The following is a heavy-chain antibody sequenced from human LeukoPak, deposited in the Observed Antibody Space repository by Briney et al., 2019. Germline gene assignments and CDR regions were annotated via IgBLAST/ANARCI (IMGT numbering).Heavy chain of an antibody. J-gene: IGHJ1*01. Sequence: GGSLRLSCAASGFTFSYYSMTWVRQAPGKGLEWVSYIDSSSATTYYADSVRGRFIISRDNAKNSLFLQINSLRAENTAVFYCAGSTVWSGIFQYWGQGTLVTVSS. V-gene: IGHV3-48*01. D-gene: IGHD3-3*01. CDR2: IDSSSATT. CDR3: AGSTVWSGIFQY. CDR1: GFTFSYYS.